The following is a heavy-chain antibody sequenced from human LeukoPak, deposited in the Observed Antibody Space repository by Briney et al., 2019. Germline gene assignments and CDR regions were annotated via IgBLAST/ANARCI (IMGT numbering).Heavy chain of an antibody. CDR1: GFTFSSYD. D-gene: IGHD2-15*01. J-gene: IGHJ4*02. V-gene: IGHV3-21*01. CDR3: ARENPGYCSGGSCYHFDY. Sequence: GGSLRLSCAASGFTFSSYDMTWVRQAPGRGLEWVSSIRPSGDNTYYGDSVKGRFTISRDNAKNSLYLQMNSLRAEDTAVYYCARENPGYCSGGSCYHFDYWGQGTLVTVSS. CDR2: IRPSGDNT.